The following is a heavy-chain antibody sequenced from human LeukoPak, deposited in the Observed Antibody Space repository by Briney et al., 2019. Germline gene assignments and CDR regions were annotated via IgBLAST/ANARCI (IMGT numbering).Heavy chain of an antibody. V-gene: IGHV4-39*01. D-gene: IGHD6-6*01. Sequence: SETLSLTCTVSGGSISSSSYYWGWIRQPPGKGLEWIGTIYYSGSTYYNPSLKSRVTVSVDTSENQFSLKLSSVTAADTAVYYCARRVARSSSGFDYWGQGTLVTVSS. CDR1: GGSISSSSYY. CDR2: IYYSGST. CDR3: ARRVARSSSGFDY. J-gene: IGHJ4*02.